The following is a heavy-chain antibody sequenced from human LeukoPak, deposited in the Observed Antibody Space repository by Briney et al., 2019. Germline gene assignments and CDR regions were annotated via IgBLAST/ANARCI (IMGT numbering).Heavy chain of an antibody. CDR1: GLTFTSNA. CDR2: ISDSGGIT. CDR3: ARYFLD. Sequence: GGSLRLSCAASGLTFTSNAFNWVRQSPGRGLEWVSAISDSGGITDYADSVRGRFTISRDNSKNTLYLQMNSLRVEDTAVYYCARYFLDWGQGTLVTVSS. J-gene: IGHJ4*02. V-gene: IGHV3-23*01.